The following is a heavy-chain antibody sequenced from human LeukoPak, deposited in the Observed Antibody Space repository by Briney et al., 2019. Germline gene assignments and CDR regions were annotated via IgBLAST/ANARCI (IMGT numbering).Heavy chain of an antibody. D-gene: IGHD2-21*02. CDR3: ARIFCGGDCYSGGFDI. CDR1: GSFSTSYW. V-gene: IGHV5-51*01. Sequence: GASLQISWTGSGSFSTSYWIGWVRQMARKGLEWVGIIYNGDSDTSYSTSFQGQVTISADKSISTAYLQWSSLKASDTAMYYCARIFCGGDCYSGGFDICGQGTIVTVSS. J-gene: IGHJ3*02. CDR2: IYNGDSDT.